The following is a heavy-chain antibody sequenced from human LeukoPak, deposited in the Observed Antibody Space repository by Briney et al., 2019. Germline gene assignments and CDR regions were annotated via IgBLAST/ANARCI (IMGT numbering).Heavy chain of an antibody. CDR1: GGSISSSSYY. V-gene: IGHV4-39*07. J-gene: IGHJ4*02. Sequence: PSETPSLTCTVSGGSISSSSYYWGWIRQPPGKGLEWIGSIYYSGSTYYNPSLKSRVTISVDTSKNQFSLKPSSVTAADTAVYYCARTRRYRSGWYYFDYWGQGTLVTVSS. CDR3: ARTRRYRSGWYYFDY. D-gene: IGHD6-19*01. CDR2: IYYSGST.